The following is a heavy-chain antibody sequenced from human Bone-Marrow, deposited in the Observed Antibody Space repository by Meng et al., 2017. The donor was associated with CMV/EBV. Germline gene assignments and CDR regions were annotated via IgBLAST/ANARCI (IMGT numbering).Heavy chain of an antibody. CDR3: ALYYDSSGYYDYFEN. CDR1: GGTFSSYA. V-gene: IGHV1-69*13. D-gene: IGHD3-22*01. J-gene: IGHJ4*02. Sequence: SSVKVSCKASGGTFSSYAISWVRQAPGQGLEWMGGIIPIFGTANYAQKFHGRVTITADESTSTAYMELSSLRSEDMAVYYCALYYDSSGYYDYFENWGQGTLVTVSS. CDR2: IIPIFGTA.